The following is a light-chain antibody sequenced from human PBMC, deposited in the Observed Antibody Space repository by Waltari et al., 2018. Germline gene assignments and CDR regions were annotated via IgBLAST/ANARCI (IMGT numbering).Light chain of an antibody. CDR3: GSYRSGNTYI. CDR2: EVL. Sequence: QSPLTQPPSVSKSLGQSVTVSCTGTSTDIGGYNGVSWYQQHSGTAPRLLTYEVLRRPSGVADRFSGSKVVKTASMTISGLQAEDEAYYFCGSYRSGNTYIFGPGTRLAVL. J-gene: IGLJ1*01. V-gene: IGLV2-18*02. CDR1: STDIGGYNG.